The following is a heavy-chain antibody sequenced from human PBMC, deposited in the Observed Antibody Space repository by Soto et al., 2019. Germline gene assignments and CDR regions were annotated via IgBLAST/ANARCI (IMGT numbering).Heavy chain of an antibody. V-gene: IGHV4-59*08. D-gene: IGHD3-22*01. J-gene: IGHJ4*02. CDR1: GGSISNYY. CDR3: ASARGGYYDY. CDR2: IFYTGNT. Sequence: SETLSLTCTVSGGSISNYYWSWIRQPPGKGLEWIGYIFYTGNTNYNPSLKSRVTISVDTSKNQSSLKLTSVTAADTAVYYCASARGGYYDYWGQETLVTLPS.